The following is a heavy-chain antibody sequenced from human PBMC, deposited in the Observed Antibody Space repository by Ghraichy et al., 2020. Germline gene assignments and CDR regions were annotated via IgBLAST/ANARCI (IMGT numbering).Heavy chain of an antibody. D-gene: IGHD6-19*01. J-gene: IGHJ4*02. Sequence: GEALNISCVVSRFIVSSNYMSWVRQAPGKGPEWVSTIYGGGGTYYSESTKDRFIISRDSSRNILYHQMSSLRAEDTAVYYCVRGATDQYSSGWFDYWGQGTLVTVSS. CDR3: VRGATDQYSSGWFDY. V-gene: IGHV3-66*01. CDR1: RFIVSSNY. CDR2: IYGGGGT.